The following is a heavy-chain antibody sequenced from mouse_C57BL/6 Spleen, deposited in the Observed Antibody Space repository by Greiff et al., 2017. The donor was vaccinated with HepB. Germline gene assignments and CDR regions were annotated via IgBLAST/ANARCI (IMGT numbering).Heavy chain of an antibody. V-gene: IGHV1-22*01. D-gene: IGHD1-1*01. CDR1: GYTFTDYN. CDR3: ERSNCGSSSWFAY. CDR2: INPNNGGT. J-gene: IGHJ3*01. Sequence: EVQLQQSGPELVKPGASVKMSCKASGYTFTDYNMHWVKQSHGKSLEWIGYINPNNGGTSYNQKFKGKATLTVNKSSSKAYMELRSLTSEDSAVYSCERSNCGSSSWFAYWGQGTLVTVSA.